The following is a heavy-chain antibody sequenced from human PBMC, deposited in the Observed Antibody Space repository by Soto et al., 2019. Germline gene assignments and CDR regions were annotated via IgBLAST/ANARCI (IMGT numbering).Heavy chain of an antibody. J-gene: IGHJ6*02. CDR2: INAANGDT. Sequence: GASVKVSCKASGYTFTSYGIHWVRQAPGQRLEWMGWINAANGDTKYSPKFQSRVTITRDTSASTAYMELSSLRSEDTAVYYCASRGQLVRDDYYYYGMDVWGQGTTVTV. CDR3: ASRGQLVRDDYYYYGMDV. D-gene: IGHD6-6*01. V-gene: IGHV1-3*01. CDR1: GYTFTSYG.